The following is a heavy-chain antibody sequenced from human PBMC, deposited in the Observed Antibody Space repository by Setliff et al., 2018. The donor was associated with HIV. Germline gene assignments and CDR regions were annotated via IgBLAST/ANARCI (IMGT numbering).Heavy chain of an antibody. D-gene: IGHD3-3*01. Sequence: PSEILSLTCTVSGGSINSGSYYWTWIRQPAGKGLEWIGHIYTSGSTNYNPSLQSRVTMSVDTSKNQFSLRLSSVTAADTAVYYCARDNYYNFWSGYWGMDVWGQGTTVTVSS. CDR1: GGSINSGSYY. J-gene: IGHJ6*02. CDR3: ARDNYYNFWSGYWGMDV. CDR2: IYTSGST. V-gene: IGHV4-61*09.